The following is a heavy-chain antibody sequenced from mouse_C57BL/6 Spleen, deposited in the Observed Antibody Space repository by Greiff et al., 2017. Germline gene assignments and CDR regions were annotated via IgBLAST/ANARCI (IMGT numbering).Heavy chain of an antibody. CDR1: GYSITSGYY. CDR3: ARAYGYDDGGNYFDY. D-gene: IGHD2-2*01. CDR2: ISYDGSN. Sequence: ESGPGLVKPSQSLSLTCSVTGYSITSGYYWNWIRQFPGNKLEWMGYISYDGSNNYNPSLKNRISITRDTSKNQFFLKLNSVTTEDTATYYCARAYGYDDGGNYFDYWGQGTTLTVSS. V-gene: IGHV3-6*01. J-gene: IGHJ2*01.